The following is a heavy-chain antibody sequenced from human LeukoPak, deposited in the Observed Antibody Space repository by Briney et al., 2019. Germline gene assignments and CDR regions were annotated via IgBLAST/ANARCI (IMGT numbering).Heavy chain of an antibody. Sequence: PSETLSLTCAVSGGSISSYYWSWIRQPAGKGLEWIGRIYTSGSTNYNPSLKSRVTMSVDTSKNQFSLRLSSVNAADTAVYFCAREGTSGGLNWLDPWGQGTLVTVSS. V-gene: IGHV4-4*07. D-gene: IGHD3-10*01. CDR2: IYTSGST. CDR1: GGSISSYY. J-gene: IGHJ5*02. CDR3: AREGTSGGLNWLDP.